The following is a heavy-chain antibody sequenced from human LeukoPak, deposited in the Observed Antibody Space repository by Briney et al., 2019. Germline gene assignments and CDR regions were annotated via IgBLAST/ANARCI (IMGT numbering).Heavy chain of an antibody. CDR1: GYTFTSYD. Sequence: ASVKVSCKASGYTFTSYDINWVRQATGQGLEWMGWMNPNSGNTGYAQKFQGRVTMTRDTSTSTAYMELSSLRSEDSAAYYCAREPLRTEHIDYWGQGTLVTVSS. V-gene: IGHV1-8*01. D-gene: IGHD1-14*01. CDR3: AREPLRTEHIDY. J-gene: IGHJ4*02. CDR2: MNPNSGNT.